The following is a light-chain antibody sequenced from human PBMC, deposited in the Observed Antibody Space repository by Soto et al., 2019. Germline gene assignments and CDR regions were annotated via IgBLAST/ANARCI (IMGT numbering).Light chain of an antibody. CDR3: QQSFSSSPIT. CDR1: QNIENY. V-gene: IGKV1-39*01. Sequence: DIQMTQSPSSLSASLGDTVTISCRASQNIENYLHWYQQKAGKAPEVLLYVASVLKDGVSSRFSGSGYGTDFTLTITNLQPEDFALYYCQQSFSSSPITFGQGTRLDIK. J-gene: IGKJ5*01. CDR2: VAS.